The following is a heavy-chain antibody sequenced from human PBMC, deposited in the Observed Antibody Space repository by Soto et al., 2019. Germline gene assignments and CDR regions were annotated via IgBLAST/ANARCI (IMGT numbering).Heavy chain of an antibody. J-gene: IGHJ4*02. Sequence: PGGSLRLSCAVSGISFSAYGMHWVRQAPGKGLEWVAMISYDGNKSSYGDYVKGRFTISRDNSKNLLCVQMNSLRTEDTAVYYCTTGIVARTSHFVHWGQGTLVTVFS. V-gene: IGHV3-30*03. D-gene: IGHD5-12*01. CDR1: GISFSAYG. CDR3: TTGIVARTSHFVH. CDR2: ISYDGNKS.